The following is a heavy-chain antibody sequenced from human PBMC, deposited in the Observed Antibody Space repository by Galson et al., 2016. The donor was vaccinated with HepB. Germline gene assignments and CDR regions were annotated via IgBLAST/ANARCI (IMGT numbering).Heavy chain of an antibody. V-gene: IGHV1-46*01. CDR1: GYTFSAYY. Sequence: SCKASGYTFSAYYIHWVRQAPGQGLEWMGKINPRDGSTSDAQEFLGRVTMTRDRSTTTVYMELSNLKSDDTAGYYCARGTGTGGYFDYWGQGTLVTVSS. J-gene: IGHJ4*02. CDR3: ARGTGTGGYFDY. CDR2: INPRDGST. D-gene: IGHD3/OR15-3a*01.